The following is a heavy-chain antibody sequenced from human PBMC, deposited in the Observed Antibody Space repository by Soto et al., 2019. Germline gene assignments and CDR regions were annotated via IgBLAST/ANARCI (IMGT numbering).Heavy chain of an antibody. CDR1: GFTFSSYW. D-gene: IGHD4-4*01. J-gene: IGHJ4*02. CDR3: ARAPMTTVSFDY. CDR2: INSDGSST. V-gene: IGHV3-74*01. Sequence: GVSLRLSCAASGFTFSSYWMHWVRQAPGKGLVWVSRINSDGSSTSYADSVKGRFTISRDNAKNTLYLQMNSLRAEDTAVYYCARAPMTTVSFDYWGQGTLVTVSS.